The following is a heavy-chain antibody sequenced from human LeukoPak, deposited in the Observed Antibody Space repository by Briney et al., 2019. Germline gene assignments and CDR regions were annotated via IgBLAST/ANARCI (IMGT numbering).Heavy chain of an antibody. Sequence: GGSLRLSCAASGFTFSDYHMSLIRQAPGKVLDWVSYISSSGSTIYYADSVKGRFTISRDNAKNSLYLQMNSLRAEDTAVYYCARDLFEYYYDSSGYFDYWGQGTLVTVSS. CDR2: ISSSGSTI. J-gene: IGHJ4*02. CDR3: ARDLFEYYYDSSGYFDY. V-gene: IGHV3-11*04. D-gene: IGHD3-22*01. CDR1: GFTFSDYH.